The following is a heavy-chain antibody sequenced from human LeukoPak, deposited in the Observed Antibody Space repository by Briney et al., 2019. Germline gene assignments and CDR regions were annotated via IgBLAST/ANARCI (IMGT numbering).Heavy chain of an antibody. J-gene: IGHJ4*02. V-gene: IGHV1-3*01. D-gene: IGHD3-9*01. Sequence: ASVKVSCKASGYTFTSYAMHWVRQAPGQRLEWMGWINVGNGNTKYSQKFQGRVTITRDTSASTAYMELSSLRSEDTAVYYCARGYYDILTGYPGRPGGSFDYWGQGTLVTVSS. CDR3: ARGYYDILTGYPGRPGGSFDY. CDR1: GYTFTSYA. CDR2: INVGNGNT.